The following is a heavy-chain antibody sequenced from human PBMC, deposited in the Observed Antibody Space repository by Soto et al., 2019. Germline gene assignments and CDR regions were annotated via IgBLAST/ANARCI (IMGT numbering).Heavy chain of an antibody. J-gene: IGHJ4*02. CDR1: GGSFSGYY. V-gene: IGHV4-34*01. Sequence: QVQLQQWGAGLLKPSETLSLTCAVYGGSFSGYYWTWIRQPPGTGLAGIGEINHSGSTNYNPSLKSRVTISVDTSKNPFSLKLTSVTAADTAVYYCARDKITGLFDYWGQGTLVTVSS. CDR2: INHSGST. D-gene: IGHD2-8*02. CDR3: ARDKITGLFDY.